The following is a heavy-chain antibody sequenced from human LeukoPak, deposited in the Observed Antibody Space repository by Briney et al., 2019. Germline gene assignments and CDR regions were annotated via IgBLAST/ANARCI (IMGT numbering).Heavy chain of an antibody. D-gene: IGHD3-3*01. Sequence: GASVKVSCKASGYTFTGYYMHWVRQAPGQGLEWMGRINPNSGGTNYAQKFQGRVTMTRDTSISTAYMELSRLRSDDTAVYYCASGGYDFVYYYYGMDVWGQGTTVTVSS. CDR3: ASGGYDFVYYYYGMDV. J-gene: IGHJ6*02. CDR2: INPNSGGT. CDR1: GYTFTGYY. V-gene: IGHV1-2*06.